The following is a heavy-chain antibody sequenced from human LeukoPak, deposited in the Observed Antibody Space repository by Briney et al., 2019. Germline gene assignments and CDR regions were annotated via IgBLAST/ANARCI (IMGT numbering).Heavy chain of an antibody. D-gene: IGHD1-26*01. CDR2: IYYSGST. J-gene: IGHJ4*02. Sequence: PSETLSLTCTVSGGSISSSSYYWGWIRQPPGKGLEWIGSIYYSGSTYYNPSLKSRVTISVDTSKNQFSLKLSSVTAADTAVYYCARRSGSYLHWGQGTLVTVSS. CDR3: ARRSGSYLH. CDR1: GGSISSSSYY. V-gene: IGHV4-39*01.